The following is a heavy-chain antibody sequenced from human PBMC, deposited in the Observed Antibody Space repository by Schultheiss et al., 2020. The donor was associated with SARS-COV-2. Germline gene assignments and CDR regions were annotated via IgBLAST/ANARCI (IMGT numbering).Heavy chain of an antibody. CDR1: GFTFSSYS. Sequence: GGSLRLSCAASGFTFSSYSMNWVRQAPGKGLELVSSISSSSSYIYYADSVKGRFTISRDNSKNKLYLQMNSLRAEDTAVYYCARDTTVVTGWYYGMDVWGQGATVTVAS. CDR2: ISSSSSYI. D-gene: IGHD4-23*01. J-gene: IGHJ6*02. V-gene: IGHV3-21*01. CDR3: ARDTTVVTGWYYGMDV.